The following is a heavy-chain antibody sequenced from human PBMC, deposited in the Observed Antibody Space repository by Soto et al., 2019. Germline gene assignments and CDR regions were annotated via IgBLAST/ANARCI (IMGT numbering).Heavy chain of an antibody. CDR1: GFTFNIHA. J-gene: IGHJ4*02. D-gene: IGHD3-22*01. CDR2: IKQDGSEK. CDR3: ARGSTYYYDSIGYYIYYFDY. Sequence: GGSLRLSCAASGFTFNIHAMSWGRQAPGKGLEWVANIKQDGSEKYYVDSVKGRFTISRDNAKNSLYLQMNRLRAEDTAVYYCARGSTYYYDSIGYYIYYFDYWGRGTLVTVSS. V-gene: IGHV3-7*03.